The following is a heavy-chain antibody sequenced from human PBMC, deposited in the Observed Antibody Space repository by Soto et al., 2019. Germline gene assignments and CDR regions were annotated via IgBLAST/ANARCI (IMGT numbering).Heavy chain of an antibody. CDR2: IWYDGSNK. J-gene: IGHJ4*02. CDR3: AREYCSSTSCYYDY. Sequence: PGGSLRLSCAASGFTFSSYGIHWVRQAPGKGLEWVAVIWYDGSNKYYADSVKGRFTISRDNSKNTLYLQMNSLRAEDTAVYYCAREYCSSTSCYYDYWGQGTLVTVSS. V-gene: IGHV3-33*01. CDR1: GFTFSSYG. D-gene: IGHD2-2*01.